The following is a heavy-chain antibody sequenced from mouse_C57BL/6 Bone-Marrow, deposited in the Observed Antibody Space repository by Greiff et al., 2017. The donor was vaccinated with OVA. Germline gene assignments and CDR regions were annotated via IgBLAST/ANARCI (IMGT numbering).Heavy chain of an antibody. D-gene: IGHD1-1*01. CDR2: IDPSDSET. Sequence: QVQLQQPGAELVRPGSSVQLSCQASGYTFTSYWMHWVKQRPIQGLEWIGNIDPSDSETHYNQKFKDKATLTVDKSSSTAYMQLSSLTSEDSAVYYCARGGVDYYAMDYWGQGTSVTVSS. CDR1: GYTFTSYW. CDR3: ARGGVDYYAMDY. V-gene: IGHV1-52*01. J-gene: IGHJ4*01.